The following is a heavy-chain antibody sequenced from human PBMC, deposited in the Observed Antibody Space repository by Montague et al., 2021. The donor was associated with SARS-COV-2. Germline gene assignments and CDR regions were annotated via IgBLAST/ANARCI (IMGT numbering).Heavy chain of an antibody. CDR1: GGSISSGGYS. Sequence: TLSLTCAVSGGSISSGGYSWSWIRQPPGKGLEWIGYMYHSGSTYYKLSLKSRVTISVDRSKNQVSLKLTSVTAADTAVYYCARGKSYYDILTGYYRVSWFDPWGPGTLVTVSS. D-gene: IGHD3-9*01. J-gene: IGHJ5*02. CDR2: MYHSGST. CDR3: ARGKSYYDILTGYYRVSWFDP. V-gene: IGHV4-30-2*01.